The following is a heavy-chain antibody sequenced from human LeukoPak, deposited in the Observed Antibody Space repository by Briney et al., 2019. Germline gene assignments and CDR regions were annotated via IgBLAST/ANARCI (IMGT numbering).Heavy chain of an antibody. D-gene: IGHD2-15*01. V-gene: IGHV3-23*01. J-gene: IGHJ4*02. CDR2: ISGSGGST. Sequence: GGSLRLSCAASGFTFSSYAMSWVRQAPGKGLEWVSAISGSGGSTYYADSVKGRFTISRDNSKDTLYMQMSSLRPEDTAAYYCATGWGYCSGGPCPNLDYWGQGTLVTVSS. CDR3: ATGWGYCSGGPCPNLDY. CDR1: GFTFSSYA.